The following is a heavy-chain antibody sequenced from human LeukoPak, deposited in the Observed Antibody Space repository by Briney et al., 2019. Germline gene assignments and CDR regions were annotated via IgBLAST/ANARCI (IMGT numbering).Heavy chain of an antibody. J-gene: IGHJ6*03. CDR3: ARDGGVSYYYYYMDV. CDR1: GGSFSGYY. D-gene: IGHD2-8*02. Sequence: SETLSLTCAVYGGSFSGYYWSWIRQPPGKGLEWIGEINHSGSTNYNPSLKSRVTISVDTSKNQFSLKLSSVTAADTAVYYCARDGGVSYYYYYMDVWGKGTTVTVSS. V-gene: IGHV4-34*01. CDR2: INHSGST.